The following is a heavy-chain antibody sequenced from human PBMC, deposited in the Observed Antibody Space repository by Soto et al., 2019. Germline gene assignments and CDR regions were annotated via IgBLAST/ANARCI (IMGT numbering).Heavy chain of an antibody. V-gene: IGHV2-5*02. Sequence: QITLKESGPPLVKPTQTLTLTCSFSGFSLSTSGVGVGWIRQPPGKALEWLALIYWDDDKRYSPSLKSRLTITKDTSKKQVVLTMTNTDPVDTATYVCAHRLTGDYGFDYWGQGTLVTVSS. CDR2: IYWDDDK. J-gene: IGHJ4*02. D-gene: IGHD4-17*01. CDR3: AHRLTGDYGFDY. CDR1: GFSLSTSGVG.